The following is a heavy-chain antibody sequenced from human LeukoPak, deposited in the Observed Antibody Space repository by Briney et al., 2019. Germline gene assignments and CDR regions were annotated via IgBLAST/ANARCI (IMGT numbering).Heavy chain of an antibody. D-gene: IGHD3-10*01. J-gene: IGHJ3*02. Sequence: PSETLSLTCTVSGDSISSYYWSWVRQPAGEGLEWIGRIYNGGNTNYNPSLTSRVTMSVDTSTNQFSLILSSVTAAGTAVYYWARGGSSMVRGLRNAFDIWGQGTIVTVSS. CDR1: GDSISSYY. V-gene: IGHV4-4*07. CDR3: ARGGSSMVRGLRNAFDI. CDR2: IYNGGNT.